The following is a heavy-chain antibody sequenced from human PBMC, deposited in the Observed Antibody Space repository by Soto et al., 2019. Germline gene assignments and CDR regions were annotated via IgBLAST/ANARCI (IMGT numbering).Heavy chain of an antibody. CDR2: IYYSGST. CDR3: SLWFYCYYYMDV. D-gene: IGHD3-10*01. V-gene: IGHV4-39*01. Sequence: SETLSLTCTVSGGSISSSSYYWGWIRQPPGKGLEWIGSIYYSGSTYYNPSLKSRVTISVDTSKNQFSLKLSSVTAADTAVYYCSLWFYCYYYMDVWGKGTTVTVSS. J-gene: IGHJ6*03. CDR1: GGSISSSSYY.